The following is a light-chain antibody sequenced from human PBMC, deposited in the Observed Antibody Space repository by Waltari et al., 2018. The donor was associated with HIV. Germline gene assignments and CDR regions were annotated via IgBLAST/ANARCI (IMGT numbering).Light chain of an antibody. Sequence: QSALTQPASVSGSPGQSITISCTGTSSDVGAYNLVSWYQQHPGTAPKRMIFEVTKRPSGVSDRFSGSRSGNTASLTISGLQAEDDGDYHCCSYTGTGIVFGGGTKLTVL. CDR2: EVT. V-gene: IGLV2-23*02. CDR3: CSYTGTGIV. J-gene: IGLJ2*01. CDR1: SSDVGAYNL.